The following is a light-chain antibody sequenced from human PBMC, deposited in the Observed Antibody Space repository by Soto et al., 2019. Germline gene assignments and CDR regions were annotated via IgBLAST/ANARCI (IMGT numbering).Light chain of an antibody. V-gene: IGKV3-20*01. Sequence: IVLTQSPGTLSLSPGERATLSSRASQSVSSSYLAWYQQKPGQAPRLLIYGASSRATGIPDRFSGSGSGTDFTLTISSLQSEDFAVYYCQQYNNWPRRFAHGSKV. CDR1: QSVSSSY. CDR2: GAS. J-gene: IGKJ1*01. CDR3: QQYNNWPRR.